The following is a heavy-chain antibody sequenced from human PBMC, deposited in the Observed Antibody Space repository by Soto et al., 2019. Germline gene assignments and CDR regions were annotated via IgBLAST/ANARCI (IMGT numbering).Heavy chain of an antibody. CDR2: IYYSGST. CDR3: AMYGDYAAFDY. CDR1: GGSISSYY. J-gene: IGHJ3*01. D-gene: IGHD4-17*01. V-gene: IGHV4-59*01. Sequence: PSETLSLTCTVSGGSISSYYWSWIRQPPGKGLKWIGYIYYSGSTTYNPSLKSRVTISVDTSKNQFSLKLSPVTAADTAVYYCAMYGDYAAFDYWGQGTMVTVAS.